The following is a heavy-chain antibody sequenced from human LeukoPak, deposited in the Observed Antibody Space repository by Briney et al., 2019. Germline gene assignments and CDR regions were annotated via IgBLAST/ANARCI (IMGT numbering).Heavy chain of an antibody. CDR3: TTELDIRPNHY. V-gene: IGHV3-15*01. Sequence: GGSLRLSCAASGLTFSDAWMSWVRQAPGKGLEWVGRIKRKSDGGTTDYAAPVKGRFTISRDDSKNTLYLQMNSLKSEDTAVYYCTTELDIRPNHYWGQGTLVTVSS. D-gene: IGHD3-22*01. J-gene: IGHJ4*02. CDR1: GLTFSDAW. CDR2: IKRKSDGGTT.